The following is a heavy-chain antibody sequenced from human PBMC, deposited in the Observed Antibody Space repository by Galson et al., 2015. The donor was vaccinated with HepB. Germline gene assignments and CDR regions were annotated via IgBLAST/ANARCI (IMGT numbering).Heavy chain of an antibody. V-gene: IGHV3-30*18. CDR2: ISYDGSNK. J-gene: IGHJ3*02. D-gene: IGHD3-22*01. CDR3: AKDTGSGYYPDAFDI. Sequence: SLRLSCAASGFTFSRYGMHWVRQAPGKGLEWVAVISYDGSNKYYADSVKGRFTISRDNSKNTLYLQMNSLRAEDTAVYYCAKDTGSGYYPDAFDIWGQGTMVTVSS. CDR1: GFTFSRYG.